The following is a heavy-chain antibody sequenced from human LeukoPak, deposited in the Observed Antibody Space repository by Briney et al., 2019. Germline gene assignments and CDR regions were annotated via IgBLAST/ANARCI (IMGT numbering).Heavy chain of an antibody. CDR3: ARDLVGGTFDY. CDR1: GFTFSSYA. V-gene: IGHV3-30-3*01. CDR2: MSYDGSNK. Sequence: GGSLRLSCAASGFTFSSYAMHWVRQAPGKGLEWVAVMSYDGSNKYYADSVKGRFTISRDNSKNTLYLQMNSLRAEDTAVYYCARDLVGGTFDYWGQGTLVTVSS. J-gene: IGHJ4*02. D-gene: IGHD3-10*01.